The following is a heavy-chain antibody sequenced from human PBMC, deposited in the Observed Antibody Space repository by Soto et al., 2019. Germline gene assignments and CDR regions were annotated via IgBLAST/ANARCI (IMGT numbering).Heavy chain of an antibody. CDR3: ARTPYYYGSGSYYNEYYFDY. CDR1: GFSLSTSGMC. J-gene: IGHJ4*02. Sequence: SGPTLVNPTHTLTLTCTFSGFSLSTSGMCVSWIRQPPGKALEWLALIDWDDDKYYSTSLKTRLTISKDTSKNQVVLTMTNMDPVDTATYYCARTPYYYGSGSYYNEYYFDYWGQGTLVTVSS. CDR2: IDWDDDK. D-gene: IGHD3-10*01. V-gene: IGHV2-70*01.